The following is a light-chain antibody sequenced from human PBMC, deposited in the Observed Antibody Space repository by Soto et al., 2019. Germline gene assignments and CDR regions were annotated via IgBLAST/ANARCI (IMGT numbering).Light chain of an antibody. V-gene: IGKV4-1*01. CDR3: QQYYSSPPIT. Sequence: DIVLTQSPDSLAVSLGERATINCKSSQSVLYSSNNKNYLAWYQQKPGQPPQLLIYWASTRESGVPDRFSGSGSGKDFTLTISSLQAEDVAVYYCQQYYSSPPITFGQGTRLEIK. CDR2: WAS. CDR1: QSVLYSSNNKNY. J-gene: IGKJ5*01.